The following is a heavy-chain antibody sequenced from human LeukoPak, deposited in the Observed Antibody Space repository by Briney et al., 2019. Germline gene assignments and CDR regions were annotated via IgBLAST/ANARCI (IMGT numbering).Heavy chain of an antibody. J-gene: IGHJ4*02. D-gene: IGHD1-26*01. CDR3: AKDDLVGATRF. CDR1: GFTFSSYD. V-gene: IGHV3-30*18. Sequence: PGGSLRLSCAASGFTFSSYDMHWVRQAPGKGLEWVAVISYDGRNKYYADSVKGRFTISRDTSKNTLYLQMNSLRAEDTAVYYCAKDDLVGATRFWGQGTLVTVSS. CDR2: ISYDGRNK.